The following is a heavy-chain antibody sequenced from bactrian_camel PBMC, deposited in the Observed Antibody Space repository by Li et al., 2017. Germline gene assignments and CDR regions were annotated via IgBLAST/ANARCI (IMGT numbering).Heavy chain of an antibody. J-gene: IGHJ4*01. CDR3: ATHSRRNFYKCDSWRQRGLDH. D-gene: IGHD6*01. Sequence: HVQLVESGGGLVQPGGSLRLSCGTSGDTFSGRCVAWFRQAPGKEREGVASIYTGAGSTFYTDAVKGRFTVSQDTAENMVYLQMNNLKPEDTGTYVCATHSRRNFYKCDSWRQRGLDHWGQGTQVTVS. CDR1: GDTFSGRC. V-gene: IGHV3S1*01. CDR2: IYTGAGST.